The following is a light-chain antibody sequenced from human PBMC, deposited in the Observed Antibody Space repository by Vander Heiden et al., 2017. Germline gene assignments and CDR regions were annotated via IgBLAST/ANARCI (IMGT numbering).Light chain of an antibody. J-gene: IGKJ2*03. CDR1: QSVNSN. CDR2: GAS. Sequence: EIVMTQSPGTLSVSPGERATRSCRASQSVNSNLAWYQQKVGQAPRLLIYGASTRATGTPVRFSGSGSGTEFTLTISSLQSEDFAVYYCQHYNTWPPYSFGQGTKLEI. V-gene: IGKV3-15*01. CDR3: QHYNTWPPYS.